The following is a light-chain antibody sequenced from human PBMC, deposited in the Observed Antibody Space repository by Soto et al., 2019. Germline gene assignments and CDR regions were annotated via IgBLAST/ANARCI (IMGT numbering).Light chain of an antibody. V-gene: IGKV1-27*01. CDR3: QKYDRVPWT. CDR1: QDISHY. J-gene: IGKJ1*01. CDR2: TAS. Sequence: DIQMTQSPSSLSASVGDTVTITCRASQDISHYLAWYQKRPGKVPKLLIHTASIFQSGVSSRFSASGSGTDFSLTTSSLQPEDVATYDCQKYDRVPWTFGLGTKVEIK.